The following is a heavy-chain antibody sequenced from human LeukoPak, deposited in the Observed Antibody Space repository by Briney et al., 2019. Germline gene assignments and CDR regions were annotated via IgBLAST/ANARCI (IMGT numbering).Heavy chain of an antibody. CDR1: GGSIRSYY. CDR2: IYTNGST. V-gene: IGHV4-4*07. CDR3: ARATFD. Sequence: PSETLSLTCTVCGGSIRSYYWSWIRQPAGKGREWIGRIYTNGSTNYNPSLTSRVTISVDTSKNQFSMKLSSVTAADTAVYYCARATFDWGQGTLVTVSS. D-gene: IGHD2/OR15-2a*01. J-gene: IGHJ4*02.